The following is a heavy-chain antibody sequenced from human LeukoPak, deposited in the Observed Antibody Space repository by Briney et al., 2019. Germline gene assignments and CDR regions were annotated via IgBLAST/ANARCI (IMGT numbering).Heavy chain of an antibody. CDR1: GFTVSSNY. CDR2: IYSGGST. V-gene: IGHV3-66*01. J-gene: IGHJ4*02. CDR3: AKGGGTGYSSSWYSN. Sequence: GGSLRLSCAASGFTVSSNYMSWVRQAPGKGLEWVSVIYSGGSTYYADSVKGRFTISRDNSKKTVYLQMNSLRAEDAAVYYCAKGGGTGYSSSWYSNWGQGTLVTVSS. D-gene: IGHD6-13*01.